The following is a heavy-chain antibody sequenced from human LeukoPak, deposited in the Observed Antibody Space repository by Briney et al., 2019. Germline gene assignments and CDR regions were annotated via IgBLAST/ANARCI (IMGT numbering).Heavy chain of an antibody. D-gene: IGHD4-17*01. CDR3: ARVRAVTMNWFDP. CDR2: ISAYNGNT. V-gene: IGHV1-18*01. Sequence: ASVKVSCMASGYTFTSYGISWVRQAPGQGLEWMGWISAYNGNTNYAQKLQGRVTMTTDTSTRTAYMELRSLRSDDTAVYYCARVRAVTMNWFDPWGQGTLVTVSS. CDR1: GYTFTSYG. J-gene: IGHJ5*02.